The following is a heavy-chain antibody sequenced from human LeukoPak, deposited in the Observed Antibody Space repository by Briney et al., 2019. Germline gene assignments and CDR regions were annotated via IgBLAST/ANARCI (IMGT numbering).Heavy chain of an antibody. V-gene: IGHV5-51*01. D-gene: IGHD5-12*01. J-gene: IGHJ3*02. CDR3: ARGGGYDRDAFDI. CDR1: TDIFSNYW. Sequence: GESLKISCKGSTDIFSNYWIGWVRQLPGKGLEWLGIIYPDDSDTRYSPTFQGQVTFSVDESISTAYLQWSSLKASDPAMYYCARGGGYDRDAFDIWGQGTMVTVSS. CDR2: IYPDDSDT.